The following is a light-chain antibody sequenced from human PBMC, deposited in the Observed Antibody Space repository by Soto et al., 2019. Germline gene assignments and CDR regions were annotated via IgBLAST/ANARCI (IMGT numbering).Light chain of an antibody. V-gene: IGLV1-40*01. J-gene: IGLJ1*01. CDR2: GNS. Sequence: QSVLTQPPSVSGAPGQRVTISCTGSSSNIGAGYDVHWYQQLPGTAPKLLIYGNSNRPSGVPDRFSGSKSGTSASLAITGLQAEDEADYYCSSYRSSSTLYVFGTGTKLTVL. CDR1: SSNIGAGYD. CDR3: SSYRSSSTLYV.